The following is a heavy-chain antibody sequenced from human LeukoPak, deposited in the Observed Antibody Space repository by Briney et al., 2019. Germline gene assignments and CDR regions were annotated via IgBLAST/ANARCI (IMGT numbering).Heavy chain of an antibody. CDR1: GFTFSNYA. J-gene: IGHJ4*02. CDR3: XXXXXXXIRGXXXXXDY. Sequence: QPGESLRLSCAASGFTFSNYAISWVRQAPGKGLEWVSGISGGGGNTYYADSLKGRLAISRDKSKNTVYLQMDSLRAEDPAVYSXXXXXXXXIRGXXXXXDYWGQXILVTVSS. CDR2: ISGGGGNT. D-gene: IGHD3-10*01. V-gene: IGHV3-23*01.